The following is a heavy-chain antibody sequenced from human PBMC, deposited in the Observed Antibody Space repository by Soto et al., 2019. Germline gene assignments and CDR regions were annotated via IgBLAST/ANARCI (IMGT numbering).Heavy chain of an antibody. CDR2: IIPIFGTA. D-gene: IGHD2-15*01. J-gene: IGHJ2*01. CDR1: GGTFSSYA. V-gene: IGHV1-69*01. CDR3: ARAWLGYCSGGGCGSREGYFDL. Sequence: QVQLVQSGAEVKKPGSSVKVSCKASGGTFSSYAISWVRQAPGQGLEWMGGIIPIFGTANYAQKFQGRVTVTADEATSTAYLELSSLRSEDTAVYYCARAWLGYCSGGGCGSREGYFDLWGRGTLVTVSS.